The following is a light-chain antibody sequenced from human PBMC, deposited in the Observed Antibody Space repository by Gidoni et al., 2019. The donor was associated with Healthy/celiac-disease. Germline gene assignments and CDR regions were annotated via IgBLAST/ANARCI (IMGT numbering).Light chain of an antibody. CDR1: QSISSY. J-gene: IGKJ4*01. V-gene: IGKV1-39*01. Sequence: DMQRTESPSSLSASVGDRVTITCRASQSISSYLNWYQQKPGKAPKLLIYAASSLQSGVPSRFSGSGSGTDFTLTISSLQPEDFATYYCQQSYSTPLTFGGGTKVEIQ. CDR2: AAS. CDR3: QQSYSTPLT.